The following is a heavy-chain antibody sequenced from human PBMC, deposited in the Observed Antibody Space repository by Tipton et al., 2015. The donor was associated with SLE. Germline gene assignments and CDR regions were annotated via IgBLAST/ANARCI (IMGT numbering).Heavy chain of an antibody. V-gene: IGHV3-30*18. Sequence: SLRLSCAASGITFSSYGMHWVRQAPGKGLEWVAIISYDGSSEYYADSVKGRFTVSRDNSKNTLYLQMNSLRDEDTAVYYCAKDEERLRLDYWGQGTLVTVSS. D-gene: IGHD1-26*01. J-gene: IGHJ4*02. CDR2: ISYDGSSE. CDR1: GITFSSYG. CDR3: AKDEERLRLDY.